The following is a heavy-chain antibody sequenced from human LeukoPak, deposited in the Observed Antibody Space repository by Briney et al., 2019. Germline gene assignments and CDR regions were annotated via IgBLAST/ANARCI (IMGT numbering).Heavy chain of an antibody. CDR1: GFTFSDYY. D-gene: IGHD3-16*02. CDR3: ARAMPISQYYDYVWGSYRYCGPFDY. J-gene: IGHJ4*02. Sequence: GGSLRLSCAASGFTFSDYYMSWIRQAPGKGLEWVPYISSSGSTIYYADSVKGRFTISRDNAKNSLYLQMNSLRAEDTAVYYCARAMPISQYYDYVWGSYRYCGPFDYWGQGTLVTVSS. V-gene: IGHV3-11*01. CDR2: ISSSGSTI.